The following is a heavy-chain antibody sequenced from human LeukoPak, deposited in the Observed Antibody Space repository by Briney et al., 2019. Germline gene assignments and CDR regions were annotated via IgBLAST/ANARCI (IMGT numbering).Heavy chain of an antibody. J-gene: IGHJ4*02. Sequence: SETLSLTCTVSGDSINNYYWSWIRQPPGRGLEWIGYIYYSGSTNYNPSLKSRVTISVDTSKNQFSLNLSSVTAADTAVYYCARHDPRGEPARLGFFDYWGQGTLVTVSS. V-gene: IGHV4-59*08. CDR3: ARHDPRGEPARLGFFDY. D-gene: IGHD6-6*01. CDR1: GDSINNYY. CDR2: IYYSGST.